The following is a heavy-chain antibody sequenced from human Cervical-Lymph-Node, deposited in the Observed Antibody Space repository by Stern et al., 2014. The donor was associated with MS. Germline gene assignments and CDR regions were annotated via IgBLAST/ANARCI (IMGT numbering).Heavy chain of an antibody. CDR3: ARGELKEGLVRGMDV. J-gene: IGHJ6*02. D-gene: IGHD1-26*01. Sequence: VQLLESGAEVKKPGSSVKVSCKASGGTFSSYAISWVRQAPGPGLEWMGGMIPIFGTANYAQKFQGRVTITADESTSTAYMELSSLRSEDTAVYYCARGELKEGLVRGMDVWGQGTTVTVSS. CDR2: MIPIFGTA. V-gene: IGHV1-69*01. CDR1: GGTFSSYA.